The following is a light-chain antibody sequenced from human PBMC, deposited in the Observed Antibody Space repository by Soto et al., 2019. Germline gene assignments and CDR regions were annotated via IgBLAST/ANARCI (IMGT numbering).Light chain of an antibody. CDR3: QQSYGTPIT. Sequence: IQLTQSPSSLSASVGDSVTITCRASQGITSYLAWYQQKPGKAPNLLIYGASTLQSGVPSRFSGSGSGTDFTLTITSLQPEDFATYYCQQSYGTPITFGQGTRLEIK. CDR2: GAS. CDR1: QGITSY. V-gene: IGKV1-39*01. J-gene: IGKJ5*01.